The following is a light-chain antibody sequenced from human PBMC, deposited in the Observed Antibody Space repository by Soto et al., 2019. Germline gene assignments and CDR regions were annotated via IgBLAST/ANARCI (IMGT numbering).Light chain of an antibody. J-gene: IGKJ1*01. Sequence: IQLTQSPSSLSASLVDRVTLTCRASQCISSYLNWYQHSPGEAPKLLIYVANGLERGDPSRLSGSGSGTDLTLTISSLQPEDFATDDCQQYDTHPRTFGRGTKVDIK. CDR3: QQYDTHPRT. CDR2: VAN. V-gene: IGKV1-39*01. CDR1: QCISSY.